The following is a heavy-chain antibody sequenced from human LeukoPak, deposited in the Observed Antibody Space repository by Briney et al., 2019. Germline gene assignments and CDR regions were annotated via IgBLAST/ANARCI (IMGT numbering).Heavy chain of an antibody. Sequence: SEPLSLTCTVSGGSISSGDYYWSWIRQPPGKGLEWIGYIYYSGSTYYNPSLKSRITISLDTSKNQFSLKLSSVTAADTAVYYCARYYCRGTACYYFDYWGQGTLVTVSS. J-gene: IGHJ4*02. D-gene: IGHD2-2*01. V-gene: IGHV4-30-4*08. CDR2: IYYSGST. CDR1: GGSISSGDYY. CDR3: ARYYCRGTACYYFDY.